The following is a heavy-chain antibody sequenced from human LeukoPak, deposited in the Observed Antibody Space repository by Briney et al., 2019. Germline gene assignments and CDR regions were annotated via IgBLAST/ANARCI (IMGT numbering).Heavy chain of an antibody. Sequence: GGSLRLSCAASGFTFSSYAMHWVRQAPGKGLEWVAVISYDGSNKYYADSVKGRFTVSRDNSKNTLYLQMNSLRAEDTAVYYCAKDVNVGGDYFDYWGQGTLVTVSS. CDR1: GFTFSSYA. J-gene: IGHJ4*02. CDR3: AKDVNVGGDYFDY. CDR2: ISYDGSNK. D-gene: IGHD3-10*01. V-gene: IGHV3-30-3*01.